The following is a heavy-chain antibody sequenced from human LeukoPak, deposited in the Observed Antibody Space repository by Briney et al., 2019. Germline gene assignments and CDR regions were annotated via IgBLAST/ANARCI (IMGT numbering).Heavy chain of an antibody. CDR2: VIPILGIA. J-gene: IGHJ4*02. CDR1: GYTFTSYD. V-gene: IGHV1-69*10. Sequence: SVKVSCKASGYTFTSYDINWVRQAPGQGLEWMGRVIPILGIANYAQNFQGRVTITADKATSTAYMHLNSLRAEDTAVYYCARDLPTAGGDTHFDYWGQGTLVTVSS. CDR3: ARDLPTAGGDTHFDY. D-gene: IGHD3-16*01.